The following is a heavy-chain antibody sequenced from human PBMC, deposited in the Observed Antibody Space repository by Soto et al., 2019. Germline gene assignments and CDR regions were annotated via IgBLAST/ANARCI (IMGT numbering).Heavy chain of an antibody. Sequence: SETLSLTCSVSGGSMSEYFWSWIRQSPGKGLEWIGYIYYLGSTDYNPSLKSRVTISVDTSKRQFSLRLTSVTAADTAVYYCARDGYDGSGGPYPAYCGQGTKVTV. V-gene: IGHV4-59*01. CDR2: IYYLGST. D-gene: IGHD3-10*01. CDR3: ARDGYDGSGGPYPAY. J-gene: IGHJ4*02. CDR1: GGSMSEYF.